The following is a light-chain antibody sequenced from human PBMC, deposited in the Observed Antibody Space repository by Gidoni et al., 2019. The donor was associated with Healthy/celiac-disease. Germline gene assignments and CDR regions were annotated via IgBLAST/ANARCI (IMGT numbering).Light chain of an antibody. Sequence: DIVMTQSPLSMPVTPGEPASISCRSSQCLLHSNGYNYLDWYLQKPGQSPQLLIYLGSNRASGVPDRFSGSGSGTDFTLKISRVEAEDVGVYYCMQALQTPGTFGGGTKVEIK. CDR1: QCLLHSNGYNY. CDR3: MQALQTPGT. CDR2: LGS. J-gene: IGKJ4*01. V-gene: IGKV2-28*01.